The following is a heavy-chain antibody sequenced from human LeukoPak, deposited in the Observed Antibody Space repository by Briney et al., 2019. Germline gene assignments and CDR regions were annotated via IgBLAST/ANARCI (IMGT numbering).Heavy chain of an antibody. CDR1: GFTFSAYS. Sequence: GGSLRLSCAASGFTFSAYSMNWVRQAPGKGLEWVSSITSSGNYIYYADSLKGRFTTSRDNAKNSLYLQMNSLRAEDTAVYYCARVGGDYGILTGYFYWGQGALVTVSS. V-gene: IGHV3-21*01. CDR3: ARVGGDYGILTGYFY. CDR2: ITSSGNYI. D-gene: IGHD3-9*01. J-gene: IGHJ4*02.